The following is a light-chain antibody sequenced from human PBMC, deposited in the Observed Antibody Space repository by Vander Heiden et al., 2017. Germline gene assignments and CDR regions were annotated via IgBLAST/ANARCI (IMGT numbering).Light chain of an antibody. CDR3: QQRCYWPPLT. Sequence: EIVSTQSPATLPLSPGERATLSCRASQSVDTYLAWYQQKPGQAPRLLIYDASNTATGIPARFSGSGSETAFTLTISTLEPDDFAVYYCQQRCYWPPLTFGGGTRVEMK. V-gene: IGKV3-11*01. J-gene: IGKJ4*01. CDR1: QSVDTY. CDR2: DAS.